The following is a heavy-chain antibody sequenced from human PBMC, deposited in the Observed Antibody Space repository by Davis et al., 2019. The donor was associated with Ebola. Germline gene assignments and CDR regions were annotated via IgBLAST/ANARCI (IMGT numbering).Heavy chain of an antibody. CDR1: GITFINAW. D-gene: IGHD1-26*01. Sequence: PGGSLRLSCAASGITFINAWMSWVRQAPGKGLEWVGRSKSKTDVGTTDYAAPVKGRFTISRDDSKNTLYLQMNSLKTEDTAVYYCTAGVGATDHDYWGQGTLVTVSS. V-gene: IGHV3-15*01. J-gene: IGHJ4*02. CDR3: TAGVGATDHDY. CDR2: SKSKTDVGTT.